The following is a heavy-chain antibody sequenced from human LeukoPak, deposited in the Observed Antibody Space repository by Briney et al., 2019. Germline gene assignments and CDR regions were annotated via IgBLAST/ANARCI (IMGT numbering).Heavy chain of an antibody. CDR1: GFTFSSYA. J-gene: IGHJ4*02. V-gene: IGHV3-23*01. D-gene: IGHD3-22*01. Sequence: GGSLRLSCAASGFTFSSYAMSWVRQAPGKGLEWVSAISGSGGSTYYADSVKGRFTISRDNSKNTLYLQMNSLRAEDTAVYYCAKAWGYYYESSGYYYEDYWGQGTLVTVSS. CDR2: ISGSGGST. CDR3: AKAWGYYYESSGYYYEDY.